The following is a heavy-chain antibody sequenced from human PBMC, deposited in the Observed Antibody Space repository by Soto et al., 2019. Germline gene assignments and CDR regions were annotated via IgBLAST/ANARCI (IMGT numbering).Heavy chain of an antibody. D-gene: IGHD2-2*02. V-gene: IGHV1-46*01. CDR1: GYTFSNYY. CDR3: ARGGATRWYRVGIDI. J-gene: IGHJ4*02. Sequence: ASVKVSCKASGYTFSNYYMHWVRQAPGQGPEWMGVIKTGGGGTTYAERFQGRVTLTRGTSASTLYMELSSLTSDDTAVYYCARGGATRWYRVGIDIWGKGTPVTVYS. CDR2: IKTGGGGT.